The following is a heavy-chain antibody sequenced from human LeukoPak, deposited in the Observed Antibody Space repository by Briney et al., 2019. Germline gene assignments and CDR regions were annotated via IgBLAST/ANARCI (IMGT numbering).Heavy chain of an antibody. CDR1: GGSISSGTYY. V-gene: IGHV4-61*02. J-gene: IGHJ5*02. D-gene: IGHD3-10*01. CDR2: IYSSGGT. Sequence: PSQTLSLTCTVSGGSISSGTYYWSWIRQAAGNGLEWIGRIYSSGGTSYNPSLKSRVIISIDTSKNQFSLKLSSVTAADTAVYYCARAEVRGFDPWGQGTLVTVSS. CDR3: ARAEVRGFDP.